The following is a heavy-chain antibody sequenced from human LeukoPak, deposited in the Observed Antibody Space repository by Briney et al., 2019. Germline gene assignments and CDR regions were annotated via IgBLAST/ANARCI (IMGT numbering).Heavy chain of an antibody. CDR2: IIPIFGTA. V-gene: IGHV1-69*13. J-gene: IGHJ4*02. D-gene: IGHD3-22*01. Sequence: EASVKVSCKASGGTFSSYAISWVRQAPGQGLEWMGGIIPIFGTANYAQKFQGRVTITADESTSTAYMELSSLRSEDTAVYYCAGGDSSGYYLPTKRTFDYWGQGTLVTVSS. CDR3: AGGDSSGYYLPTKRTFDY. CDR1: GGTFSSYA.